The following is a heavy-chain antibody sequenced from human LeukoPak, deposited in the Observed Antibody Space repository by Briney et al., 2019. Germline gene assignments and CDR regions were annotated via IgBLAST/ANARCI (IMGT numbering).Heavy chain of an antibody. CDR3: AKVDYYDSSGYYYHIDY. V-gene: IGHV3-30*18. CDR2: ISYDGSNK. Sequence: GGSLRLSCAGSGFSFSDYYITWIRQAPGKGLEWVAVISYDGSNKYYADSVKSRFTISRDNSKNTLYLQMNSLRAEDTAVYYCAKVDYYDSSGYYYHIDYWGQGTLVTVSS. J-gene: IGHJ4*02. CDR1: GFSFSDYY. D-gene: IGHD3-22*01.